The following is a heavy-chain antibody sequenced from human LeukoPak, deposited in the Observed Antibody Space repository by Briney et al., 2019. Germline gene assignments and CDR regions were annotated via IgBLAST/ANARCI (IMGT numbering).Heavy chain of an antibody. Sequence: SETLSPTCAVYGGSLSGYYCSWVRQPPGKGLEWIGEINHSGSTNYNPSLKSRVTISVDTSKNQFSLKLSSVTAPGTAVYYCARGHLWWLSRDALDIWRQETMVTVSS. CDR3: ARGHLWWLSRDALDI. J-gene: IGHJ3*02. CDR2: INHSGST. D-gene: IGHD2-8*02. V-gene: IGHV4-34*01. CDR1: GGSLSGYY.